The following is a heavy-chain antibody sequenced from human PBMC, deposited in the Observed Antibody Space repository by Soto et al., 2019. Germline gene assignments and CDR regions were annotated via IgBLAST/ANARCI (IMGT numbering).Heavy chain of an antibody. Sequence: GESLKISCKGSGYSFTSYWISWVRQMSGKGLEWMGRIDPRDSYTNSSPSFQGHVAISADKAISTAYLQWSSLKASDTAMYYCARPYYYDSSGPGYWGQGTLVTVSS. CDR1: GYSFTSYW. J-gene: IGHJ4*02. V-gene: IGHV5-10-1*01. CDR2: IDPRDSYT. CDR3: ARPYYYDSSGPGY. D-gene: IGHD3-22*01.